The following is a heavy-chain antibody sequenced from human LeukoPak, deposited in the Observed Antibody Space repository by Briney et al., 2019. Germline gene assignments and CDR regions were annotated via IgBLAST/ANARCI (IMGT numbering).Heavy chain of an antibody. CDR1: GGSFSGYY. D-gene: IGHD3-16*02. CDR3: ARDLYDYVWGSYRTRFDY. CDR2: INHSGST. Sequence: SETLSLTCAVYGGSFSGYYWSWIRQPPGKGLEWIGEINHSGSTNYNPSLKSRVTISVDTSKNQFSLKLSSVTAADTAVYYCARDLYDYVWGSYRTRFDYWGQGTLVTVSS. V-gene: IGHV4-34*01. J-gene: IGHJ4*02.